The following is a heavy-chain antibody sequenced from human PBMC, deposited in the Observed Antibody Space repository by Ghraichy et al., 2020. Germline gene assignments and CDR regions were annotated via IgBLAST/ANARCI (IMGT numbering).Heavy chain of an antibody. CDR1: DGSFSDYH. V-gene: IGHV4-34*01. J-gene: IGHJ5*02. D-gene: IGHD1-1*01. CDR2: IDHSEST. Sequence: SETLSLTCAVSDGSFSDYHWIWIRQPPGKGLEWIGEIDHSESTNYNPSLKSRVSISIDTSKNQFSLRLSSLTAADTAMYYCARRVGRHYNWIDPWGQGAPLTVTS. CDR3: ARRVGRHYNWIDP.